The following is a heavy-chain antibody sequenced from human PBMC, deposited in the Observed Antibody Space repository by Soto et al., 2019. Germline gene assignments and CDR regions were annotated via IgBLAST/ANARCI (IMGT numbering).Heavy chain of an antibody. Sequence: PSQTLSLTCAISGDSVSSNSAAWNWIRQSPSRGLEWLGRAYYRSKWYNDYAVSVKSRITINPDTSKNQLSLQLNSVTPEDTAVYYCARDCTNGVCYPSYHYGMDVWGQGTTVTVSS. CDR2: AYYRSKWYN. CDR1: GDSVSSNSAA. J-gene: IGHJ6*02. D-gene: IGHD2-8*01. V-gene: IGHV6-1*01. CDR3: ARDCTNGVCYPSYHYGMDV.